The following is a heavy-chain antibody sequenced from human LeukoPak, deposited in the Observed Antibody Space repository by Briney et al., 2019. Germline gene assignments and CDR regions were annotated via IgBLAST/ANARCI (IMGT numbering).Heavy chain of an antibody. V-gene: IGHV1-18*01. D-gene: IGHD2-2*01. CDR3: AKRPGGSTSWWYFDL. J-gene: IGHJ2*01. CDR1: GYTFTSYG. CDR2: ISAYNGNT. Sequence: ASVKVSCKASGYTFTSYGISWVRQAPGQGLEWMGWISAYNGNTNYAQKLQGRVTMTTDTSTSTAYMELRSLRSDDTAVYYCAKRPGGSTSWWYFDLWGRGTLVTVSS.